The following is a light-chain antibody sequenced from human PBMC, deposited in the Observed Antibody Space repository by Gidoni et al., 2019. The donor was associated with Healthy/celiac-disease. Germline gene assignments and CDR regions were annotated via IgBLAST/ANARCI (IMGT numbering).Light chain of an antibody. CDR2: RNN. Sequence: SVLTQPPSASGTPGQRVTISCSGSSSHIGSNYVYWYQQLPGTAPKLLIYRNNQRPAGVPDRFSGSKSGTSASLAISGLRSEDEADYYCAAWDDSLSVWVFGGGTKLTVL. CDR3: AAWDDSLSVWV. J-gene: IGLJ3*02. V-gene: IGLV1-47*01. CDR1: SSHIGSNY.